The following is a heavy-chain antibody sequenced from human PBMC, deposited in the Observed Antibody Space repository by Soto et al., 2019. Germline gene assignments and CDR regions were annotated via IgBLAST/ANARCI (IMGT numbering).Heavy chain of an antibody. D-gene: IGHD4-17*01. V-gene: IGHV3-48*03. CDR2: IHSGGSRI. CDR3: ARDGSTVTTNYHYAMDV. J-gene: IGHJ6*02. CDR1: GFTFSTYH. Sequence: PRGSLRPSCAASGFTFSTYHMNLFRQSPWKWLEWVSYIHSGGSRIYYADSVKGRFTISRDNAKNSLYLQMNSLRAEDTAVYYCARDGSTVTTNYHYAMDVWGQGTTVTVSS.